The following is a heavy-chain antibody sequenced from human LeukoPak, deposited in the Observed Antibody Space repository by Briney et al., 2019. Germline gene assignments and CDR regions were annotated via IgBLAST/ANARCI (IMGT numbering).Heavy chain of an antibody. CDR3: ARDGSGTYYGDY. Sequence: ASVKVSCKASGYTFTDYFIQWVRQAPGQGLEWMGWIKPNSGGTNYAQKFQGRVTMTRDTSISTAYMELSRPESDDTAVYYCARDGSGTYYGDYWGQGTLLTVSS. CDR1: GYTFTDYF. CDR2: IKPNSGGT. J-gene: IGHJ4*02. D-gene: IGHD1-26*01. V-gene: IGHV1-2*02.